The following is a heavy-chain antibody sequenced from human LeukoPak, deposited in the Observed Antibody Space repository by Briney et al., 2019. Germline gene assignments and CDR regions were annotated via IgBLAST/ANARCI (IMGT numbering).Heavy chain of an antibody. CDR1: GFTFSSYS. Sequence: GGSLRLSCAASGFTFSSYSMNWVRQAPGKGLEWVSSISSSSSYIYYADSVKGRFTISRDNAKNSLYLQMNSLRAEDTAVYYCARTFSGYGNWFDPWGQGTLVTVSS. V-gene: IGHV3-21*01. D-gene: IGHD5-12*01. J-gene: IGHJ5*02. CDR3: ARTFSGYGNWFDP. CDR2: ISSSSSYI.